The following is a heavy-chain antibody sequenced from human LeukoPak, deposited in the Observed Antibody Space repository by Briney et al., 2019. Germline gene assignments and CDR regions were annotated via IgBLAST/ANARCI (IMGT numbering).Heavy chain of an antibody. Sequence: SETLSLTCTVSGGSISSGSYYWSWIRQPAGKGLEWIGRIYTSGSTNYNPSLKSRVTISVDTSKNQFSLKLSSVTAADTAVYYCARRRMYFDWLLQNDAFDIWGQGTMVTVSS. V-gene: IGHV4-61*02. CDR2: IYTSGST. J-gene: IGHJ3*02. CDR3: ARRRMYFDWLLQNDAFDI. CDR1: GGSISSGSYY. D-gene: IGHD3-9*01.